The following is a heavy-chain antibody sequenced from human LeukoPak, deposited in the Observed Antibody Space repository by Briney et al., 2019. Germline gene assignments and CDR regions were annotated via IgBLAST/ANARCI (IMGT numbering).Heavy chain of an antibody. CDR2: ISWDGGST. D-gene: IGHD3-10*01. CDR1: GFTFDDYT. Sequence: PGGSLRLSCAASGFTFDDYTMHWVRQAPGKGLEWVSLISWDGGSTYYADSVKGRFTISRDNSKNSLYLQMNSLRTEDTALYYCAKETSWFGENNGFDYWGQGTLVTVSS. V-gene: IGHV3-43*01. J-gene: IGHJ4*02. CDR3: AKETSWFGENNGFDY.